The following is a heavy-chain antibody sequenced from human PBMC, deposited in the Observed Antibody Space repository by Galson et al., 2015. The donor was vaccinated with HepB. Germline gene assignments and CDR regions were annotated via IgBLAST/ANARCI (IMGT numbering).Heavy chain of an antibody. CDR1: GLTISRNA. CDR3: ARDFPYFDY. Sequence: SLRLSCAASGLTISRNAMHWVRQAPGKGLEWVAVISYDGSNKYCADSVKGRFTISRDNSKNTLFLQMNSLRAEDTAVYYCARDFPYFDYWGQGTLVTVSS. J-gene: IGHJ4*02. V-gene: IGHV3-30-3*01. CDR2: ISYDGSNK.